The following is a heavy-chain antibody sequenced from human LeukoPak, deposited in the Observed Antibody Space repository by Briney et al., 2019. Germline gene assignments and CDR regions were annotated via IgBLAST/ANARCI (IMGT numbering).Heavy chain of an antibody. V-gene: IGHV3-21*01. Sequence: PGGSLRLSCAASGFTFSSCGFNWVRQAPGKGLEWVSSIGPTGTDRYYADSVRGRFTIFRDNAKNSKYLQMDSLRDEDTAVYYCATETIGRHYDYWGQGTLPTVSS. CDR1: GFTFSSCG. CDR2: IGPTGTDR. D-gene: IGHD1-14*01. J-gene: IGHJ4*02. CDR3: ATETIGRHYDY.